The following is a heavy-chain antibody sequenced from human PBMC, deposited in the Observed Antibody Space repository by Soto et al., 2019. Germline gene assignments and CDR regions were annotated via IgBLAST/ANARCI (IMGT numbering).Heavy chain of an antibody. J-gene: IGHJ4*02. CDR2: INPSGGST. CDR3: ARVRRRSCSGGSCYNLDY. CDR1: GYTFTSYY. D-gene: IGHD2-15*01. V-gene: IGHV1-46*01. Sequence: ASVKVSCKASGYTFTSYYMHWVRQAPGQGLEWMGIINPSGGSTSYAQKFQGRVTMTRDTSTSTVYMELSSLRSEDTAVYYCARVRRRSCSGGSCYNLDYWGQGTLVTVSS.